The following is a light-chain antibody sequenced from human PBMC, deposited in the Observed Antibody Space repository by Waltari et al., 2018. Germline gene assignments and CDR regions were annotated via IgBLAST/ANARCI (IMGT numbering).Light chain of an antibody. CDR2: GNN. CDR1: TSNLGAGHQ. V-gene: IGLV1-40*01. CDR3: QSFDIRLSGGVV. J-gene: IGLJ3*02. Sequence: QSVLTQPPPMAGAPGQRVTTSRTGSTSNLGAGHQLPWYQVFPGTAPKLLIYGNNNRPSGVPDRFSGAKSDTSASLAIGGLQAEDEADYYCQSFDIRLSGGVVFGGGTKVTVL.